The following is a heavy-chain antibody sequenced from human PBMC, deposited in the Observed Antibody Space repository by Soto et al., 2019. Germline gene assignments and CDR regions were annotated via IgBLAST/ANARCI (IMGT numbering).Heavy chain of an antibody. CDR2: ISGSGGNT. CDR1: GFPFISYA. CDR3: AKDPRSGWYNLGWFDS. Sequence: EVQLLESGGGLAQPGGSLRLSCATSGFPFISYAMSRVRQAPGRGLEWVSTISGSGGNTYYADAVKGRFTITSDSSKNTVYLQMNSLRVDDTATYYCAKDPRSGWYNLGWFDSWGQGTLVTVSS. D-gene: IGHD6-19*01. J-gene: IGHJ5*01. V-gene: IGHV3-23*01.